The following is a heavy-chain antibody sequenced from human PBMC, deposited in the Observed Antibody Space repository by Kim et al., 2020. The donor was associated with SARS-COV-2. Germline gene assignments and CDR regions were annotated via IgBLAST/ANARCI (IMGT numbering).Heavy chain of an antibody. V-gene: IGHV4-34*01. CDR1: GGSFSGYY. D-gene: IGHD5-18*01. J-gene: IGHJ4*02. Sequence: SETLSLTCAVYGGSFSGYYWSWIRQPPGKGLEWIGEINHSGSTNYNPSLKSRVTISVDTSKNQFSLKLSSVTAADTAVYYCARTRFFFSYGRPYYFDYWGQGTLVTVSS. CDR3: ARTRFFFSYGRPYYFDY. CDR2: INHSGST.